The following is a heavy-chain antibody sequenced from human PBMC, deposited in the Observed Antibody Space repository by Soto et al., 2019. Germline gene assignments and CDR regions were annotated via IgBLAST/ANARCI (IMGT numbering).Heavy chain of an antibody. V-gene: IGHV3-7*01. D-gene: IGHD3-16*02. CDR3: AGVIVSYFDY. CDR1: GFTFSSYW. Sequence: PGGSLRLSCAASGFTFSSYWMSWVRQAPGKGLEWVANIKKDGSEKHYVDSVKGRFTISRDNAKNSLYLQMNSLRAEDTAVYYCAGVIVSYFDYWGQRPLVPVSS. CDR2: IKKDGSEK. J-gene: IGHJ4*02.